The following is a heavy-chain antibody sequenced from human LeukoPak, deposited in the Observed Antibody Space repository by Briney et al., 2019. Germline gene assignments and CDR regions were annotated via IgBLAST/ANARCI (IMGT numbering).Heavy chain of an antibody. CDR3: ARTQSQSGSYRYYFGY. CDR2: IYYISNT. J-gene: IGHJ4*02. CDR1: GVSVGSAGYY. D-gene: IGHD1-26*01. V-gene: IGHV4-61*08. Sequence: PSETLSLTCTVSGVSVGSAGYYWSWIRQPPGGGLEWIGYIYYISNTNYNPSLKSRVTMSLNPSRNQFSLKLNSVTAADTAMYYCARTQSQSGSYRYYFGYWGQGTLDTVSS.